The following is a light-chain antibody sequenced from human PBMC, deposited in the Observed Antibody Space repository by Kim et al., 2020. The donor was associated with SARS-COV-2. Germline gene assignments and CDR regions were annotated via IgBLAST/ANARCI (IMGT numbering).Light chain of an antibody. CDR2: AAS. J-gene: IGKJ1*01. V-gene: IGKV1-27*01. CDR3: QKYNSAPWT. CDR1: QDIANS. Sequence: ASVGDRVTSTCRASQDIANSLAWYQQKPGKVPKVLIYAASTLQSGVPSRFSGSGSGTEFTLTIDSLQTEDVATYYCQKYNSAPWTFGPGTKVDIK.